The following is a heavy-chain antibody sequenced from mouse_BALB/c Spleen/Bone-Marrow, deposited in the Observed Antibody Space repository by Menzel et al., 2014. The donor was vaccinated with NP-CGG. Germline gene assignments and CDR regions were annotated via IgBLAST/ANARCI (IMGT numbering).Heavy chain of an antibody. V-gene: IGHV1-14*01. CDR1: GYTFTSYV. D-gene: IGHD2-3*01. CDR2: INPYNDGT. J-gene: IGHJ1*01. CDR3: ARGGYYGGYFDV. Sequence: VQLKQSGPELVKPGASVKMSCKASGYTFTSYVMHWVKQKPGQGLEWIGYINPYNDGTKYNEKFKGKATLTSDKSSSTAYMELSSLTSEDSAVYYCARGGYYGGYFDVWGAGTTVTVSS.